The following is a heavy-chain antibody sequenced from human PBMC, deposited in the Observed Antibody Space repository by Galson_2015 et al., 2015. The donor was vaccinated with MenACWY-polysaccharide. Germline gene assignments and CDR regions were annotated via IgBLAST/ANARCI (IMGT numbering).Heavy chain of an antibody. CDR1: GGSISSYY. Sequence: ETLSLTCTVSGGSISSYYWSWIRQPAGKGLEWIGRIYTSGSTNYNPSLKSRVTMSVDTSKNQFSLKLSSVTAADTAVYYCARAIPGRIVVVPAAIKNNWFDPWGQGTLVTVSS. CDR2: IYTSGST. V-gene: IGHV4-4*07. J-gene: IGHJ5*02. CDR3: ARAIPGRIVVVPAAIKNNWFDP. D-gene: IGHD2-2*01.